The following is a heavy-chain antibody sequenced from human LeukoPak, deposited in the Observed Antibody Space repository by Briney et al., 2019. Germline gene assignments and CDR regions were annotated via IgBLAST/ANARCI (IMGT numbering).Heavy chain of an antibody. V-gene: IGHV3-33*01. Sequence: GGSLRLSCAASGFTFSNYGMHWVRPAPGKGLEWVALIWFDGRNKFHADSVKVRFTISRDNSKNTLFLQMNSLRAEDTAVYYCAREWGPIAVSGSPGYWGQGALVTVSS. CDR3: AREWGPIAVSGSPGY. D-gene: IGHD6-19*01. CDR1: GFTFSNYG. J-gene: IGHJ4*02. CDR2: IWFDGRNK.